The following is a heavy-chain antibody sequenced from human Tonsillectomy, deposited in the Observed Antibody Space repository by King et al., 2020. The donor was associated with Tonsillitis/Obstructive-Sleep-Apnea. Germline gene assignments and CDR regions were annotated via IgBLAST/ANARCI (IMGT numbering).Heavy chain of an antibody. CDR1: GYTFTSYG. J-gene: IGHJ6*03. D-gene: IGHD4-17*01. Sequence: QLVQSGAEVKKPGASVKVSCKASGYTFTSYGISWVRQAPGQGLEWMGWISAYNGNTNYAQKLQGRVTMTTDTSTSTAYMELRSLRSDDTAVYYCAGHDYGDYGGYYYYMDVWGKGTTVTVSS. V-gene: IGHV1-18*01. CDR2: ISAYNGNT. CDR3: AGHDYGDYGGYYYYMDV.